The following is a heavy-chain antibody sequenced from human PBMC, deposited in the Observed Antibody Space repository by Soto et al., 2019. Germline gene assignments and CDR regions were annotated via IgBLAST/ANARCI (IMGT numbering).Heavy chain of an antibody. CDR2: IRDSGRTI. V-gene: IGHV3-11*01. Sequence: QVQLVESGGGLVKPGGSLRLSCAASGFTFSDYYMSWIRQAPGKGLECVSYIRDSGRTIYYADSVKGRFTISRDNAKNSLYLQMNSRRAEDTAVYYCARDRAVLPFYAFDTWGQWTMVTVSS. J-gene: IGHJ3*02. D-gene: IGHD3-3*01. CDR1: GFTFSDYY. CDR3: ARDRAVLPFYAFDT.